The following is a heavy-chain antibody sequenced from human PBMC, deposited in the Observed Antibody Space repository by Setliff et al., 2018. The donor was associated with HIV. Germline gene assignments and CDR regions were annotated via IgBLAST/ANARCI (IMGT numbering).Heavy chain of an antibody. J-gene: IGHJ4*02. Sequence: SETLSLTCTVSGGSISSGGYYWSWISQHPGKGLEWIGYIYYSGSTYYNPSLKSRVTISVDTSKNQFSLKLSSVTAADTAVYYCARGRDTAMGYWGQGTLVTVSS. CDR3: ARGRDTAMGY. CDR1: GGSISSGGYY. CDR2: IYYSGST. V-gene: IGHV4-31*03. D-gene: IGHD5-18*01.